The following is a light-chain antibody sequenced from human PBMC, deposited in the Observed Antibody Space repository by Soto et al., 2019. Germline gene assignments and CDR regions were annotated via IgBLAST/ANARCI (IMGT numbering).Light chain of an antibody. Sequence: QSVLTQPPSASGTPGQRVTISCSGSSSNIGSNIVNWYQQLPGPAPKLLIYSNNQRPSGVPDRFSGSKSGTSASLAISGLQSEDEADYYCAAWDDSLNALVFGGGTKLTVL. CDR3: AAWDDSLNALV. CDR2: SNN. CDR1: SSNIGSNI. V-gene: IGLV1-44*01. J-gene: IGLJ2*01.